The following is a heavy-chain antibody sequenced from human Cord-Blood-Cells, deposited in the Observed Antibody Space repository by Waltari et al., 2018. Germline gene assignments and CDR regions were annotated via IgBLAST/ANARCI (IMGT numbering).Heavy chain of an antibody. CDR2: INPNSGGT. Sequence: QVPLVQPGAEGKKPGASGKVSCKAAGYTFTVYYMNGGRQAPGQGLEWMGRINPNSGGTNYAQKFQGRVTMTRDTSISTAYMELSRLRSDDTVVYYCARASTSSYAFDIWGQGTMVTVSS. CDR1: GYTFTVYY. V-gene: IGHV1-2*05. D-gene: IGHD2-2*01. J-gene: IGHJ3*02. CDR3: ARASTSSYAFDI.